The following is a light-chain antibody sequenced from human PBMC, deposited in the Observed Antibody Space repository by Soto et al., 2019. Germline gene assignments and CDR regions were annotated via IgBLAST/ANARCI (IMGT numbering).Light chain of an antibody. V-gene: IGKV3-11*01. CDR2: DAS. J-gene: IGKJ4*01. CDR1: QSVSSY. CDR3: QQRRDLPLT. Sequence: EIVLTQSPATLYLSPGERATLSCRASQSVSSYLAWYQQKPGKAPRLLISDASNRATGIPARFSGSGSGTDFTLNVSSLEPEDFAVYYCQQRRDLPLTFGGGTKVEI.